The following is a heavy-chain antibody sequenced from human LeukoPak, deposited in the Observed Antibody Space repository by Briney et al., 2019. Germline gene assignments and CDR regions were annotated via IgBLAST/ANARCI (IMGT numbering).Heavy chain of an antibody. CDR3: ARDCIGSSSYYDSSGYRSEEAFFDP. D-gene: IGHD3-22*01. CDR1: GGSISSGSYY. J-gene: IGHJ5*02. Sequence: SETLSLTCTVSGGSISSGSYYWSWIRQPAGKGLEWIGRIYTSGSTNYNPSLKSRVTISVDTSKNQFSLKLSPVTAADTAVYYCARDCIGSSSYYDSSGYRSEEAFFDPWGQGTLVTVSS. V-gene: IGHV4-61*02. CDR2: IYTSGST.